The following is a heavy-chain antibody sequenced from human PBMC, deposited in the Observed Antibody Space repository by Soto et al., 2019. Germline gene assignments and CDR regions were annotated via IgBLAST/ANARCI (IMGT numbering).Heavy chain of an antibody. CDR2: IYPGDSDT. CDR1: GYRFTTHW. Sequence: QKCCGKCCGYRFTTHWFGGVRQMPVPGVEWMAIIYPGDSDTRYSPSFQGQVTTSADKSISTAYLEWSSLKPSDTAMYYCARLKVVVAANTEGYYSGTDVWGQGTTVRVSS. CDR3: ARLKVVVAANTEGYYSGTDV. J-gene: IGHJ6*01. D-gene: IGHD2-15*01. V-gene: IGHV5-51*01.